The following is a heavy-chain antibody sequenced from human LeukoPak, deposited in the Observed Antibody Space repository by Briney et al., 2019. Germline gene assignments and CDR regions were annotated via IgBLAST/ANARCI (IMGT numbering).Heavy chain of an antibody. Sequence: GGSLRLSCAASGFTVSSNYMSWVRQAPGKGLEWVSVIYSGGSTYYADSVKGRFTISRDNSKNTLYLQMNSLRAEDTAVYYCAKAGTYMVRGVIMDYWGQGTLVTVSS. CDR2: IYSGGST. CDR3: AKAGTYMVRGVIMDY. D-gene: IGHD3-10*01. CDR1: GFTVSSNY. V-gene: IGHV3-66*01. J-gene: IGHJ4*02.